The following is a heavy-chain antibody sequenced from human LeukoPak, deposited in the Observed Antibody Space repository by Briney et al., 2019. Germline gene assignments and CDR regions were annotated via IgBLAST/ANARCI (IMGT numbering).Heavy chain of an antibody. J-gene: IGHJ4*02. CDR3: ARDGTYCSGGSCYPLFDY. CDR1: GGSFSGYY. D-gene: IGHD2-15*01. Sequence: SETLSLTCAAYGGSFSGYYCSWIRQPPAKGLEWIGEINHSGSTNYNPSLKSRVTISVDTSKNQFSLKLSSVTAADTAVYYCARDGTYCSGGSCYPLFDYWGQGTLVTVSS. V-gene: IGHV4-34*01. CDR2: INHSGST.